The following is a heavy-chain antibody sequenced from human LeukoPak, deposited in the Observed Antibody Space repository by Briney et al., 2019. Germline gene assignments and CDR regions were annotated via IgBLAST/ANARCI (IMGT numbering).Heavy chain of an antibody. V-gene: IGHV1-69*06. D-gene: IGHD2-2*01. CDR3: ARDPLYCSSTSCQYYYYYGMDV. Sequence: ASVKVSCKASGGTFSSYAISWVRQAPGQGREWMGGIIPIFGTANYAQKFQGRVTITADKSTSTAYMELSSLRSEDTAVYYCARDPLYCSSTSCQYYYYYGMDVWGKGTTVTVSS. J-gene: IGHJ6*04. CDR2: IIPIFGTA. CDR1: GGTFSSYA.